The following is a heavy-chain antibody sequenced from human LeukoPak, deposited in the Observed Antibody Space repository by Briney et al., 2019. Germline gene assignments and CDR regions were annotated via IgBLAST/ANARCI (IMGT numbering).Heavy chain of an antibody. J-gene: IGHJ4*02. V-gene: IGHV3-74*01. D-gene: IGHD3-9*01. Sequence: PGGSLRLSCGASGFTFSTYWMHWVRQAPGKGLVWVSRINPDGSVTGYADSVRGRFTVSRDNAKNTVYLQMSSLRADDTAVYYCTKDFDAATGYWGQGTLVTVS. CDR1: GFTFSTYW. CDR3: TKDFDAATGY. CDR2: INPDGSVT.